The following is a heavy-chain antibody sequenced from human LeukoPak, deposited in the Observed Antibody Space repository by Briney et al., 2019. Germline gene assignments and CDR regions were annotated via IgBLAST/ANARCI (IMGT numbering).Heavy chain of an antibody. Sequence: GGSLRLSCTASGFTFGDYVMSWVRQAPGKGLEWVANIKQDGSEKYYVDSVKGRFTISRDNAKNSLYLQMNSLRAEDTAVYYCARGYATTSPDYFDYWGQGTLVTVSS. CDR1: GFTFGDYV. CDR2: IKQDGSEK. D-gene: IGHD5-12*01. V-gene: IGHV3-7*01. CDR3: ARGYATTSPDYFDY. J-gene: IGHJ4*02.